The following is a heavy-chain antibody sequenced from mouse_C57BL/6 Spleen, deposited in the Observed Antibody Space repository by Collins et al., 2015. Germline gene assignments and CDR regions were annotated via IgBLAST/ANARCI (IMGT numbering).Heavy chain of an antibody. Sequence: QVQLQQPGAELVKPGASVKMSCKASGYTFTSYNMHWVKQTPGQGLEWIGAIYPGNGDTSYNQKFKGKATLTADKSSSTAYMQLSSLTSEDSAVYYCASSMITTGGGSMDYWGQGTSVTVSS. CDR1: GYTFTSYN. J-gene: IGHJ4*01. CDR3: ASSMITTGGGSMDY. CDR2: IYPGNGDT. V-gene: IGHV1-12*01. D-gene: IGHD2-4*01.